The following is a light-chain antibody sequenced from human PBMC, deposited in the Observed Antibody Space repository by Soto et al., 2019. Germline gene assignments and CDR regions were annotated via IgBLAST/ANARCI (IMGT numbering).Light chain of an antibody. CDR1: SSDVGSYNL. J-gene: IGLJ7*01. V-gene: IGLV2-23*01. CDR2: EGS. Sequence: QSARTQPASVSGSPGQSITISCTGTSSDVGSYNLVSWYQQHPGKAPKLMIYEGSKRPSGVSNRFSGSKSGNTASLTISGLQAEDEADYYCCSYAGSSTVFGGGTQLTVL. CDR3: CSYAGSSTV.